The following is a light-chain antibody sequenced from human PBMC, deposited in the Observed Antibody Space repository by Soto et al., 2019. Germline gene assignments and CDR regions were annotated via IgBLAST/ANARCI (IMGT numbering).Light chain of an antibody. CDR1: QNIIAN. V-gene: IGKV3-15*01. Sequence: EIAMTQSPATLSMSPGERATLSCRAGQNIIANVAWYQQKPGQAPRLLIYSASSRATGIPARFSGSGSGTEFTLTSTSLQSEDFAVYYCQQYYDWPTFGQGTRLEIK. CDR2: SAS. CDR3: QQYYDWPT. J-gene: IGKJ5*01.